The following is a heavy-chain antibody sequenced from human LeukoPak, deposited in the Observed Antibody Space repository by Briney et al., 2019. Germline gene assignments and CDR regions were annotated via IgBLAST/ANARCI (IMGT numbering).Heavy chain of an antibody. V-gene: IGHV4-34*01. J-gene: IGHJ5*02. Sequence: PSETLSLTCAVYGGSFSGYYWSWIRQPPGKGLEWNGEINHSGSTNYNPSLKSRVTISVDTSKNQFSLKLSSVTAADTAVYYCAIGLRFLEWLLYSWFDPWGQGTLVTVSS. D-gene: IGHD3-3*01. CDR2: INHSGST. CDR3: AIGLRFLEWLLYSWFDP. CDR1: GGSFSGYY.